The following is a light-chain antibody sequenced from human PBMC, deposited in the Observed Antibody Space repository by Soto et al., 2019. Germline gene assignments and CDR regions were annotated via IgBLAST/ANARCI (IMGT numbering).Light chain of an antibody. CDR2: DVS. CDR3: QQRDYWQVT. CDR1: QRISGY. J-gene: IGKJ5*01. Sequence: EIVLPQSASTLSWSTGERATLSCVASQRISGYLGWYQQKTGQAPRLLIYDVSNRATGIPARFSGSGYGTDVDLTISSLETEDFAVYYCQQRDYWQVTFGQGTRLEIK. V-gene: IGKV3-11*01.